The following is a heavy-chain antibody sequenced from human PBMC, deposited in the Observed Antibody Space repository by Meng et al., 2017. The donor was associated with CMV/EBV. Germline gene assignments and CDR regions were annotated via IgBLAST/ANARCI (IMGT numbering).Heavy chain of an antibody. CDR1: GGTFRSYA. Sequence: GMKPGSPVEVACKADGGTFRSYASCWVRQAPGQGLEWMGGIIPICGTANYAQKFQGRVTITADESTSTAYMELSSLRSEDTAVYYCAREVDDYGDGWYFDLWGRGTLVTVSS. CDR3: AREVDDYGDGWYFDL. D-gene: IGHD4-17*01. J-gene: IGHJ2*01. V-gene: IGHV1-69*01. CDR2: IIPICGTA.